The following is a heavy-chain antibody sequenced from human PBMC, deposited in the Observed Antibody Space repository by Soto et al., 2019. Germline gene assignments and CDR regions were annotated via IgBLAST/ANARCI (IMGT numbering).Heavy chain of an antibody. CDR2: ISGSGVTT. Sequence: EVQLLESGGGLVQPGGSLTLSCAASGFTFSSYAMSWVRQAPGKGLEWVSGISGSGVTTYYADSVKDRFIISRDNSKNTLYLQMSSLRAEDTAVYYCAKNERYSSSLDAFDMWGQGTMVTVSS. V-gene: IGHV3-23*01. D-gene: IGHD6-13*01. J-gene: IGHJ3*02. CDR3: AKNERYSSSLDAFDM. CDR1: GFTFSSYA.